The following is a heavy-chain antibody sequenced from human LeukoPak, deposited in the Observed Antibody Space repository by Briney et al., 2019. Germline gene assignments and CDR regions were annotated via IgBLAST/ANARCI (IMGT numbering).Heavy chain of an antibody. Sequence: ASVKVSCKASGYTFTGYYMHWVRQAPGQGLEWMGWINPNSGGTNYAQKFQGRVTMTRDTSISTAYMELSRLRSDDTAVYYCARDDTIFGVASRQDYWGRGTLVTVSS. CDR2: INPNSGGT. D-gene: IGHD3-3*01. CDR1: GYTFTGYY. V-gene: IGHV1-2*02. CDR3: ARDDTIFGVASRQDY. J-gene: IGHJ4*02.